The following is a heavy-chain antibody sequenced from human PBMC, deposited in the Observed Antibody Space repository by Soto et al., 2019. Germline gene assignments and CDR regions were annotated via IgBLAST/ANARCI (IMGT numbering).Heavy chain of an antibody. D-gene: IGHD4-17*01. CDR2: IKEDGREI. Sequence: EVQLVESGGGLVQPGGSLRLSCTASGFTFSNYWMSWVRQAPGKGLEWVANIKEDGREIYYLDAVRGRFTTSRDNAKNALYLQMNYLGVEDTAVYYCASLKKGDYGYWGQGTVLTVS. J-gene: IGHJ1*01. CDR3: ASLKKGDYGY. V-gene: IGHV3-7*02. CDR1: GFTFSNYW.